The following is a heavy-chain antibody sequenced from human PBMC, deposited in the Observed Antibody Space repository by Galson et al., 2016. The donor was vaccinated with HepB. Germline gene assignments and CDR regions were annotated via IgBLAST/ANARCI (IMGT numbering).Heavy chain of an antibody. CDR2: TYYRSKWFT. CDR1: GDSVSSNSAA. V-gene: IGHV6-1*01. CDR3: ARDQSRSFHFDL. J-gene: IGHJ4*02. D-gene: IGHD6-6*01. Sequence: CAIPGDSVSSNSAAWNWIRRSPSRGLEWLGRTYYRSKWFTDYALSVKSRITINTDTSVNQVSLHLNSVTPEDTAVYYCARDQSRSFHFDLWGQGALVTVSS.